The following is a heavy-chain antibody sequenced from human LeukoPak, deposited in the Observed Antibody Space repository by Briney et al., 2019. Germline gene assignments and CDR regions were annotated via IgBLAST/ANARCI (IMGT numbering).Heavy chain of an antibody. D-gene: IGHD4-23*01. CDR1: GGSISSGDYY. Sequence: SETLSLTCTVSGGSISSGDYYWSWIRQPPGKGLEWIGYIYYSGSTYYNPSLKSRVTISVDTSKNQFSLKLSSVTAADTAVYYCARDLLNEGNHLDYWGQGTLVSVSS. J-gene: IGHJ4*02. CDR3: ARDLLNEGNHLDY. V-gene: IGHV4-30-4*01. CDR2: IYYSGST.